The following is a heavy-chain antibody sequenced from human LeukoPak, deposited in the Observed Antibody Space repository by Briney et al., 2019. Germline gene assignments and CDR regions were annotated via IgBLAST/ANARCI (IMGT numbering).Heavy chain of an antibody. CDR3: ARHVGSWSTGWLDL. D-gene: IGHD6-13*01. CDR2: ISNNADSA. J-gene: IGHJ5*02. Sequence: GGSLRLSCVASGFTFSSHALSWVRQAPRKGLEWVSGISNNADSAYYADSVKGRFTIFRDNSKNTLFLQMNSLGAEDTAVYYCARHVGSWSTGWLDLWGQGTLVSVSS. V-gene: IGHV3-23*01. CDR1: GFTFSSHA.